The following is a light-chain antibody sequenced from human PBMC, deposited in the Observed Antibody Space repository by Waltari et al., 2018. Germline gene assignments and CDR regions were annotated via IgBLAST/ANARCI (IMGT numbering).Light chain of an antibody. CDR2: GAS. CDR3: QQYSHWPPLT. CDR1: QSVSSN. Sequence: EIVMTQSPATLSVSPGERATLSCRASQSVSSNLAWYQQQPGQAPRLLIYGASTRATGIPARFSGSGSGTEFTLTISSLQSEDFAVYFCQQYSHWPPLTFGGGTKVDI. V-gene: IGKV3-15*01. J-gene: IGKJ4*01.